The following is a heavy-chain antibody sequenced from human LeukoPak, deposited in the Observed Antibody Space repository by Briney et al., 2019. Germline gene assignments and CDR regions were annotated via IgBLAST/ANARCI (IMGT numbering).Heavy chain of an antibody. V-gene: IGHV4-39*01. CDR1: GGSISSSSYY. D-gene: IGHD4-17*01. CDR2: IYYSGST. Sequence: KSSETLPLTCTVSGGSISSSSYYWGWIRQPPGKGLEWIGSIYYSGSTYYNPSLKSRVTISVDTSKNQFSLKLSSVTAADTAVYYCARGRLTVTTPGWFDPWGQGTLVTVSS. CDR3: ARGRLTVTTPGWFDP. J-gene: IGHJ5*02.